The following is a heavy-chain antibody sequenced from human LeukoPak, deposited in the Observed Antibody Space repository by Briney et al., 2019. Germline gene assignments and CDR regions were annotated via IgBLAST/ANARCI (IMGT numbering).Heavy chain of an antibody. D-gene: IGHD3-3*01. CDR1: GYTLTELS. CDR3: ASVSSFGVVSPNSMDV. CDR2: FDPEDGET. V-gene: IGHV1-24*01. Sequence: ASVKVSCKVSGYTLTELSMHWVRQAPGKGLEWMGGFDPEDGETIYAQKFQGRVTMTRDTSTSTVYMELSSLRSEDTAVYYCASVSSFGVVSPNSMDVWGQGTTVTVSS. J-gene: IGHJ6*02.